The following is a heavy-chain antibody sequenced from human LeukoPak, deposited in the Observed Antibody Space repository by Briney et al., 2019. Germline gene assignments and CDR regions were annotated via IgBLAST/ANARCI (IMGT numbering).Heavy chain of an antibody. Sequence: KPSETLSLTCTVSGDSISSYYWSWIRQPPGKGLEWIGHSYHTGSTNYNPSLKSRVTISVDKSKNQFSLKLSSVTAGDTAVYYCATGYSSTWYYFDYWGQGTLVTVSS. V-gene: IGHV4-59*01. J-gene: IGHJ4*02. CDR3: ATGYSSTWYYFDY. CDR2: SYHTGST. D-gene: IGHD6-13*01. CDR1: GDSISSYY.